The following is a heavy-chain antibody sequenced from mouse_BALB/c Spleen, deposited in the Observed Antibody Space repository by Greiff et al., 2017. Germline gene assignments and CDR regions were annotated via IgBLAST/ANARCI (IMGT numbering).Heavy chain of an antibody. Sequence: EVKLVESGGGLVKPGGSLKLSCAASGFTFSSYAMSWVRQTPEKRLEWVASISSGGSTYYPDSVKGRFTISRDNARNILYLQMSSLRSEDTAMYYCARGVYRYDVSYFDYWGQGTTLTVSS. V-gene: IGHV5-6-5*01. D-gene: IGHD2-14*01. J-gene: IGHJ2*01. CDR3: ARGVYRYDVSYFDY. CDR2: ISSGGST. CDR1: GFTFSSYA.